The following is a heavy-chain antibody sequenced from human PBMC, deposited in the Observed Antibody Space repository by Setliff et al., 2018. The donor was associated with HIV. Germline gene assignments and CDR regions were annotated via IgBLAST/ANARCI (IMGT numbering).Heavy chain of an antibody. D-gene: IGHD6-19*01. Sequence: GASVKVSCKASGYSFTGYYIHWVRQAPGQGLEWMGWINPDNGVTYYRQTFQGRVTMTRDTSIDTAYMEMRSLRSDDTAVYFCARVPYRSAWFSGGHDAFDIWGQGTMVTVSS. J-gene: IGHJ3*02. CDR2: INPDNGVT. CDR1: GYSFTGYY. CDR3: ARVPYRSAWFSGGHDAFDI. V-gene: IGHV1-2*02.